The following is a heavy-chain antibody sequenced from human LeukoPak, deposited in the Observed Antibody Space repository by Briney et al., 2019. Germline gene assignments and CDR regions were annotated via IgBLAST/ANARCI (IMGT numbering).Heavy chain of an antibody. CDR2: ISVYNGNT. V-gene: IGHV1-18*01. J-gene: IGHJ4*02. CDR1: GYTFTSYG. CDR3: ARGGRAITFGGVIALAFDY. D-gene: IGHD3-16*02. Sequence: ASVKVSCKASGYTFTSYGISWVRQAPGQGLEWMGWISVYNGNTNYAQKLRGRVTMTTDTSTSTAYMELGSLRSDDTAVYYCARGGRAITFGGVIALAFDYWGQGTLVTVSS.